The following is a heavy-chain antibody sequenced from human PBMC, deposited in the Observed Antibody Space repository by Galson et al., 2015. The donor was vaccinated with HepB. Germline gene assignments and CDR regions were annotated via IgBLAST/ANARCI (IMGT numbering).Heavy chain of an antibody. D-gene: IGHD2-8*01. V-gene: IGHV3-30*18. J-gene: IGHJ2*01. Sequence: SLRLSCAASGFTFSNHGIHWVRQVPGKGLEWVAVISSGGGTQYLADSVRGRVTLSRDNPKNTVYLQMNSLGAEDAAAYYCAKEIMVHAGDWYFDLWGRGTLVTVSS. CDR3: AKEIMVHAGDWYFDL. CDR2: ISSGGGTQ. CDR1: GFTFSNHG.